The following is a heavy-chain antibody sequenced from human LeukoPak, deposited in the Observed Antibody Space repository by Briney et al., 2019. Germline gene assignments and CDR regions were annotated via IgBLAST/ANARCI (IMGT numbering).Heavy chain of an antibody. Sequence: GPVKVSCKASGYTFTTYDINWVRQATGQGLEWMGWMNPNSGNTGYAQRFQGRVTMTRSTSINTAYMELSSPTSEDTAVYYCARETTIPPYYFDYWGLGTLVTVSS. CDR1: GYTFTTYD. D-gene: IGHD3-9*01. CDR2: MNPNSGNT. CDR3: ARETTIPPYYFDY. V-gene: IGHV1-8*01. J-gene: IGHJ4*02.